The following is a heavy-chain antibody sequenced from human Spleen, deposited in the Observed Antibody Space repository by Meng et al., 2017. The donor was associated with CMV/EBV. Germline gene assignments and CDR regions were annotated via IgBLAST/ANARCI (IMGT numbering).Heavy chain of an antibody. D-gene: IGHD6-13*01. CDR2: INPYSGGT. J-gene: IGHJ4*02. Sequence: ASVKVSCKASGYTLTGYYMHWVRQAPGQGLEWMGWINPYSGGTNFAQKVQGRVTLTTDTSASTAYMEMRSLRSDDTAVYYCARGPPRSSSSWYGGYFDYWGQGTLVTVSS. V-gene: IGHV1-2*02. CDR3: ARGPPRSSSSWYGGYFDY. CDR1: GYTLTGYY.